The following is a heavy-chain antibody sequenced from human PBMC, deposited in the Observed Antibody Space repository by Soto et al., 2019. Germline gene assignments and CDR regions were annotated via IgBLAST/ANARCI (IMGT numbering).Heavy chain of an antibody. CDR3: ARGRYVDY. J-gene: IGHJ4*02. CDR2: ISAHNGNT. CDR1: GYAFTTYG. Sequence: QVHLVQSGAEVKKPGASVKVSCQGSGYAFTTYGITWVRQAPGQGLEWMGWISAHNGNTNYAQKLQGRVTVTSDTSTSTAYMELRTLRYDDTAVYYCARGRYVDYWGQGALVTVSS. V-gene: IGHV1-18*01. D-gene: IGHD1-1*01.